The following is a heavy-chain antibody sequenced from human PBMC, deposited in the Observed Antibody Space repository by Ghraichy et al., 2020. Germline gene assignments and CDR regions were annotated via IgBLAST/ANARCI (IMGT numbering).Heavy chain of an antibody. CDR3: ARASLFYYYAMDV. V-gene: IGHV3-11*01. Sequence: GSLRLSCAASGFTFSDHYMSWIRQAPGKGLEWVSYISFSGSLIYYADSVKGRFTISRDTAKNALFLQMNSLRAEDTAVYYCARASLFYYYAMDVWGQGTTVTVSS. CDR1: GFTFSDHY. CDR2: ISFSGSLI. J-gene: IGHJ6*02.